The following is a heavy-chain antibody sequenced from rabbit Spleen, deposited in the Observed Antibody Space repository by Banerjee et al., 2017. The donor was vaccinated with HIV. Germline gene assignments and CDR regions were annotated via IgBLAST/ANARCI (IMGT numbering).Heavy chain of an antibody. CDR3: AREDVGGSVSL. CDR1: GFSFSSNA. CDR2: IYAGSSGST. Sequence: QSLEESGGGLVKPGGTLTLTCTVSGFSFSSNAMCWVRQAPGKGPEWIACIYAGSSGSTYYANWVNGRFTISTDNAQNTVDLQMNSLTAADTATYFCAREDVGGSVSLWGQGTLVTVS. V-gene: IGHV1S40*01. D-gene: IGHD1-1*01. J-gene: IGHJ3*01.